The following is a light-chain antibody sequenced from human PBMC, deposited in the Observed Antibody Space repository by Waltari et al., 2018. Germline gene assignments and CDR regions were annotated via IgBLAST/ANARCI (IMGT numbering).Light chain of an antibody. J-gene: IGKJ1*01. CDR1: QGINNY. CDR2: ATS. Sequence: DIQMTQSQSSLSASVGDRVTITCRASQGINNYLAWYQQRAGEVPKLLIYATSILQSGVPSRFSGRGSGTDFTLTIRSLQPEDAATYYCQKYNSVPKTFGQGTKVEIK. V-gene: IGKV1-27*01. CDR3: QKYNSVPKT.